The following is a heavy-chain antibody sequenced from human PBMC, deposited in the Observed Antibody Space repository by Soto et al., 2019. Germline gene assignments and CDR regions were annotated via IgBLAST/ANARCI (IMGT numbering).Heavy chain of an antibody. Sequence: QVQLVQSGAEVKNPGASVKVSCKASGYISTSYGITWVRQAPGQGLEWMGWITAYNGNTNYAQKFQGRVTMTTDTSTSTAYMELRSLRFDDMAVYYCTRGGVGSTTTYLDYWGQGTLVTVSS. D-gene: IGHD1-26*01. J-gene: IGHJ4*02. CDR3: TRGGVGSTTTYLDY. V-gene: IGHV1-18*03. CDR2: ITAYNGNT. CDR1: GYISTSYG.